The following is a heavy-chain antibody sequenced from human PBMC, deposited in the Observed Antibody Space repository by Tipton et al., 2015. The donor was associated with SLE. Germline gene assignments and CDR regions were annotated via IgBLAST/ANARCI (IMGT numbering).Heavy chain of an antibody. J-gene: IGHJ3*02. V-gene: IGHV4-61*09. CDR3: ARDYYTYSSGYGAFDI. D-gene: IGHD6-19*01. CDR2: IYTSGST. Sequence: TLSLTCTVSGGSISSTSYYWGWIRQPPGKGLEWIGHIYTSGSTHYNPSLKSRVTISVDTSKNQFSLKLSSVTAADTAVYYCARDYYTYSSGYGAFDIWGQSTMVTVSS. CDR1: GGSISSTSYY.